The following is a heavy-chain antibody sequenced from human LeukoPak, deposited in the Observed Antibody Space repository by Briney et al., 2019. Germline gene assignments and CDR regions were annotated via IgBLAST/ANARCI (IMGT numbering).Heavy chain of an antibody. V-gene: IGHV4-30-4*01. CDR3: VRIKAGDYNQDLDY. CDR2: IYYGGST. Sequence: SETLSLTCTVSGASISTTDHYWSWIRQPPGKGLEWFGYIYYGGSTFYNPSLKSRVTISLDMSRNQFSLKLNSVTAADTAVYYCVRIKAGDYNQDLDYWGQGTLVTVSS. CDR1: GASISTTDHY. J-gene: IGHJ4*02. D-gene: IGHD4-17*01.